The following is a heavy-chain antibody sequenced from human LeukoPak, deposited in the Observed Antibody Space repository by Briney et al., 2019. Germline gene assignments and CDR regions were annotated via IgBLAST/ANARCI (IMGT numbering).Heavy chain of an antibody. CDR2: TSPGGSTI. J-gene: IGHJ4*02. Sequence: GGSLRLPCAASGFTFSDYYMSWIRQAPGKGLEWVSYTSPGGSTIYYADSVKGRFAISRDNAKNSLYLQMNGLRAEDTAVYFCAREIVAAGVFDYWGQGTLVTVSS. CDR3: AREIVAAGVFDY. CDR1: GFTFSDYY. V-gene: IGHV3-11*01. D-gene: IGHD6-13*01.